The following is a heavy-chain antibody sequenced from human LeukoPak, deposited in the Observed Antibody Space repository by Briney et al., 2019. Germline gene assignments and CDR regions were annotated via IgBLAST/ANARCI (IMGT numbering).Heavy chain of an antibody. D-gene: IGHD6-19*01. CDR1: GFTLSSYA. J-gene: IGHJ4*02. CDR3: AKDRFIRTRGWDY. Sequence: GGSLRLSCAASGFTLSSYAMSWVRQAPGKGLEWVSAISGSGDTTYYAVSVKGRFTVSRDNSKNTVFLQMNSLRAEDTAVYYCAKDRFIRTRGWDYWGQGTLVTVSS. CDR2: ISGSGDTT. V-gene: IGHV3-23*01.